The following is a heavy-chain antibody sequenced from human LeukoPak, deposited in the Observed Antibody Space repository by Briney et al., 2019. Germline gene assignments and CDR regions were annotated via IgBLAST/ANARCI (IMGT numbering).Heavy chain of an antibody. CDR3: ARDARGSSYMDV. CDR2: IYYSGST. D-gene: IGHD3-10*01. V-gene: IGHV4-31*03. J-gene: IGHJ6*02. CDR1: GGSISSGGYY. Sequence: SETLSLTCTVSGGSISSGGYYWSWIRQHPGKGLEWIGYIYYSGSTYYNPSLKSRVTISVDTSKNQFSLKLSSVTAADTAVYYCARDARGSSYMDVWGQGTTVTVSS.